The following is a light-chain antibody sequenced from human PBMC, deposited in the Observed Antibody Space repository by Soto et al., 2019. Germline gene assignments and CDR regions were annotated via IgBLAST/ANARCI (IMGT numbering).Light chain of an antibody. Sequence: QSVLTQPPSASGSPGQSVTISCTGTSSDVGGYKFVSWYQQHPGVAPKLILYEVTKRPSGVPDRFSGSKSGNTASLTVSGLQAEDEANYYCSSYAGSNNLMIFGGGTKLT. J-gene: IGLJ2*01. CDR2: EVT. CDR1: SSDVGGYKF. V-gene: IGLV2-8*01. CDR3: SSYAGSNNLMI.